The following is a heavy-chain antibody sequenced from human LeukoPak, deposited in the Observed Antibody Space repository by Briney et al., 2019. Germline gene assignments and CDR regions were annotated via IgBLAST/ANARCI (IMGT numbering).Heavy chain of an antibody. D-gene: IGHD4-23*01. J-gene: IGHJ6*02. CDR3: ARRTTVVTPGYYYYGMDV. Sequence: PSETLSLTCTVSGGSISSYYWSWIRQPPGKGLEWIGYIYYSGSTNYNPSLKSRVTISVDTSKNQFSLKLSSVTAADTAVYYCARRTTVVTPGYYYYGMDVWGQGTTVTVSS. V-gene: IGHV4-59*08. CDR2: IYYSGST. CDR1: GGSISSYY.